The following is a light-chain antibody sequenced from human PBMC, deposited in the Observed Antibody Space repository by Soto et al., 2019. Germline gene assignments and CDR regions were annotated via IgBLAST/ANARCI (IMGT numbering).Light chain of an antibody. CDR2: EVR. CDR3: SSYTSSSTLIL. Sequence: QSVLTQPASVSGSPGQSITVSCTGTSSDIGGYIFVSWYQQHPGKAPKLMIYEVRNRPSGVSNRFSASKSGNTASLTISGLQAEDEADYYCSSYTSSSTLILFGGGTKLTVL. CDR1: SSDIGGYIF. J-gene: IGLJ2*01. V-gene: IGLV2-14*01.